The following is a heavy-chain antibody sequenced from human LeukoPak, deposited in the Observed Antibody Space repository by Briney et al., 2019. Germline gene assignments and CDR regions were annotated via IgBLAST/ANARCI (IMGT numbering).Heavy chain of an antibody. Sequence: SETLSLTCTVSGGSISTSSYYWGWVRQPPGKGLEWIGDIFYSGSTYYSPSLKSRVTISVDTSKNQCSLKLSSVTAADTAVYYCARSYDSSGYLYYYYYMDVWGKGTTVTVSS. V-gene: IGHV4-39*07. CDR2: IFYSGST. J-gene: IGHJ6*03. CDR1: GGSISTSSYY. CDR3: ARSYDSSGYLYYYYYMDV. D-gene: IGHD3-22*01.